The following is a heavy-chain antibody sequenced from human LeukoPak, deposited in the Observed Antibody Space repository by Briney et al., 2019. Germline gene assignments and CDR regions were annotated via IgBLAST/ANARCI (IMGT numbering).Heavy chain of an antibody. J-gene: IGHJ2*01. CDR1: GFTVSSNY. CDR3: ARAGYSSSWYSRYFDL. Sequence: GGSLRLSCAASGFTVSSNYMSWVRQAPGKGLEWVSEIYGDGSTYYAASVKGRFSISRDNSKNTVYLQMNSLRAGDTAVYYCARAGYSSSWYSRYFDLWGRGTLVTVSS. V-gene: IGHV3-53*01. D-gene: IGHD6-13*01. CDR2: IYGDGST.